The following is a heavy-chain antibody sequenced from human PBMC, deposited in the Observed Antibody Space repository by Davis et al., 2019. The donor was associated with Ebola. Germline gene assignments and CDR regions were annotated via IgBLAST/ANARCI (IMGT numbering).Heavy chain of an antibody. CDR3: ARGVELHYYYGMDV. D-gene: IGHD1-7*01. Sequence: SETLSLTCNVSGVSITNYFWSWIRQPPGKGLEWVGYFYYSGSTNYNPSLKSRVTISGDTSKNQFSLKLSSVTAADTAVYYCARGVELHYYYGMDVWGQGTTVTVSS. J-gene: IGHJ6*02. CDR1: GVSITNYF. CDR2: FYYSGST. V-gene: IGHV4-59*12.